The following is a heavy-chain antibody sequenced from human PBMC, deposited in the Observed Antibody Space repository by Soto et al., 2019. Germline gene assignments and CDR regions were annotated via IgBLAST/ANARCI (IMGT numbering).Heavy chain of an antibody. Sequence: GGSLRLSCAASGFNVGAFAVNWVRQAPGKGLEWVSGISVSDAFIYYADSVRGRFPISRDASENILYLQMNSLRVDDTALYYCTRETVAGITGLDYWGPGTLVTV. CDR2: ISVSDAFI. J-gene: IGHJ4*02. D-gene: IGHD1-20*01. V-gene: IGHV3-23*01. CDR1: GFNVGAFA. CDR3: TRETVAGITGLDY.